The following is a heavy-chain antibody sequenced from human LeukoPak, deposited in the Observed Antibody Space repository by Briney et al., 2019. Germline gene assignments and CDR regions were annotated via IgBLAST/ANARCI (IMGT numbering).Heavy chain of an antibody. J-gene: IGHJ3*02. CDR1: GFTFDDYA. Sequence: GGSLRLSCAASGFTFDDYAMHWVRQAPGKGLEGVSGISCNSGSRGYADSVKGRFTISRDNAKNSLYLQMNSLRAEDMALYYCAKDRNDDAFDIWGQGTMVTVSS. D-gene: IGHD1-1*01. V-gene: IGHV3-9*03. CDR3: AKDRNDDAFDI. CDR2: ISCNSGSR.